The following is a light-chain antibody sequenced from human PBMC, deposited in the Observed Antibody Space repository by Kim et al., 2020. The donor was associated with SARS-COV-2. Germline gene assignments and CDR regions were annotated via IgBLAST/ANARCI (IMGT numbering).Light chain of an antibody. CDR3: QKYNSAPWT. J-gene: IGKJ1*01. CDR2: AAS. CDR1: QDIANS. V-gene: IGKV1-27*01. Sequence: SVGDRVTITCRASQDIANSLAWYQQKPGKVPQVLIYAASTLQSGVPSRFSGSGSGTEFTLTIGSLQTEDVATYYCQKYNSAPWTYGPGTKVDIK.